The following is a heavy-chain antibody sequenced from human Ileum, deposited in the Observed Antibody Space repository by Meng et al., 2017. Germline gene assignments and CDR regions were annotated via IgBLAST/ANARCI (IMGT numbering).Heavy chain of an antibody. V-gene: IGHV4-30-4*01. CDR3: ARAPKYCTNAVCSRPLDS. D-gene: IGHD2-8*01. CDR2: IYSNGNT. Sequence: QVQLQESGPRLVKPSQTLSLTCTVSGGSISSGDYYWSWVRQSPGKGPEWIGYIYSNGNTYSNPSLRGRLMISIDTSKNQFSLKLSSVTAAATAVYYCARAPKYCTNAVCSRPLDSWGQGTLVTVSS. CDR1: GGSISSGDYY. J-gene: IGHJ4*02.